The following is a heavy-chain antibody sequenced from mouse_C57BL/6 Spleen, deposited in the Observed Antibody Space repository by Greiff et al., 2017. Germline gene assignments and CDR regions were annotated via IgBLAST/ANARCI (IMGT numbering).Heavy chain of an antibody. V-gene: IGHV5-4*01. J-gene: IGHJ3*01. CDR3: ARDGRDYDYDGAWFAY. CDR1: GFTFSSYA. CDR2: ISDGGSYT. D-gene: IGHD2-4*01. Sequence: VMLVESGGGLVKPGGSLKLSCAASGFTFSSYAMSWVRQTPEKRLEWVATISDGGSYTYYPDNVKGRFTISRDNAKNNLYLQMSHLKSEDTAMYYCARDGRDYDYDGAWFAYWGQGTLVTVSA.